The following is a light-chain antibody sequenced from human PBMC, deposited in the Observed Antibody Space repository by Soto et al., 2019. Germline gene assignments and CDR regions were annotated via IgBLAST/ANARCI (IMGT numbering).Light chain of an antibody. CDR2: GAS. CDR1: QSVSSSY. V-gene: IGKV3-20*01. Sequence: EIVLTQSPGTLSLSPGERATLSCRASQSVSSSYLAWYQQTPGQAPRLLIYGASSRATGIPDRFSGSGSGTDFTLTISRLEPEDFAVYYCQQYGSSTWTFGQGTKVDI. J-gene: IGKJ1*01. CDR3: QQYGSSTWT.